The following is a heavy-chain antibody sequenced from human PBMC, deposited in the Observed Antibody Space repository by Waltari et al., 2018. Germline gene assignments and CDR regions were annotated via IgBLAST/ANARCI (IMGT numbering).Heavy chain of an antibody. CDR2: ITSRSSTI. V-gene: IGHV3-48*01. Sequence: EVQLVQSGGDLVQPGGSLRLSCAASGFTFNTYSMAWVRQAPGKGLEWFSYITSRSSTIYYADSVRGRFTTSRDNAKNSLYLQMNSLRVEDTAVYYCARVGGAALTEGFDYWGQGTLVT. D-gene: IGHD7-27*01. CDR3: ARVGGAALTEGFDY. CDR1: GFTFNTYS. J-gene: IGHJ4*02.